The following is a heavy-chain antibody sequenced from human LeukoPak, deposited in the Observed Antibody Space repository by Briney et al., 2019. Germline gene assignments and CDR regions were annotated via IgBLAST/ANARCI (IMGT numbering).Heavy chain of an antibody. CDR1: GDSISSGTYY. CDR2: IYYSGST. V-gene: IGHV4-61*01. J-gene: IGHJ4*02. Sequence: SETLSLTCTVSGDSISSGTYYWSWIRQPPGKGLEWIGYIYYSGSTNYNPSLKSRVTISVDTSKNQFSLKLSSVTAADTAVYYCARLESTCNYYDSSGYYRCAYFDYWGQGTLVTVSS. D-gene: IGHD3-22*01. CDR3: ARLESTCNYYDSSGYYRCAYFDY.